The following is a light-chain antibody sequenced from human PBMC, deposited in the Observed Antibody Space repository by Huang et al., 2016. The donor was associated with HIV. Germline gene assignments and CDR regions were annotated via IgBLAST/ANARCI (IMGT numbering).Light chain of an antibody. CDR2: TAS. J-gene: IGKJ3*01. V-gene: IGKV1-8*01. Sequence: AIQMTQSPSSLSASPGDRITIACRASQDISTFLAWYQHKPGRSPKLLIHTASLLQSGVPSRFNATGSGTDFTLTVTCLQSEDFASYYCQQYYSHSTFGPGTKV. CDR1: QDISTF. CDR3: QQYYSHST.